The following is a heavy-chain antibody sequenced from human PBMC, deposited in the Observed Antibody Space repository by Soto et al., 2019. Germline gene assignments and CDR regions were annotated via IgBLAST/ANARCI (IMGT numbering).Heavy chain of an antibody. CDR2: IYYSGST. V-gene: IGHV4-59*01. Sequence: SETLSLTCTVSGGSISSYYWSWIRQPPGKGLEWIGYIYYSGSTNYNPSLKSRVTISVDTSKNQFSLKLSSVTAADTAVYYCARDQGVEYYYYGMDVWGQGTTVTVSS. CDR3: ARDQGVEYYYYGMDV. J-gene: IGHJ6*02. D-gene: IGHD3-10*01. CDR1: GGSISSYY.